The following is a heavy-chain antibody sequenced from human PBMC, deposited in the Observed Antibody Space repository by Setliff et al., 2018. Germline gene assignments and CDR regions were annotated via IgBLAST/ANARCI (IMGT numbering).Heavy chain of an antibody. Sequence: SETLSLTCTVSGYSISSGYYWGWIRQPPGKGLEWIGSIYHSGSTYYNPSLKSRVTISVDTSKNQFSLKLSSVTAADTAVYYCARMLAAARYYYYYGMDVWGQGTTVTVSS. J-gene: IGHJ6*02. V-gene: IGHV4-38-2*02. CDR3: ARMLAAARYYYYYGMDV. CDR2: IYHSGST. D-gene: IGHD6-13*01. CDR1: GYSISSGYY.